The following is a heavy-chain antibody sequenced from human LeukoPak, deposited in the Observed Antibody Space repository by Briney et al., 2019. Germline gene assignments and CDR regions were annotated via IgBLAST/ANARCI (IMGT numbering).Heavy chain of an antibody. V-gene: IGHV1-46*01. CDR2: INPSGGST. CDR1: GYTFTSYY. J-gene: IGHJ3*02. CDR3: ARDSLELRGKGENAFDI. Sequence: ASVKVSCKASGYTFTSYYMHWVRQAPGQGREWMGIINPSGGSTSYAQKFQGRVTMTRDTSTSTVYMELSSLRSEDTAVYYCARDSLELRGKGENAFDIRGQGTMVTVSS. D-gene: IGHD1-7*01.